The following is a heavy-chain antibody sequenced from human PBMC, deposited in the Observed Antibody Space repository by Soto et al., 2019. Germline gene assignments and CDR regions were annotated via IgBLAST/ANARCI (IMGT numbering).Heavy chain of an antibody. CDR3: SRDGYCSSTSCQRVYYYGMDV. V-gene: IGHV3-33*01. J-gene: IGHJ6*02. CDR1: GFTFSSYG. Sequence: GGSLRLSCAASGFTFSSYGMHWVRQAPGKGLEWVAVIWYDGSNKYYADSVKGRFTISRDNSKNTLYLQMSSLRAEDTAVYYCSRDGYCSSTSCQRVYYYGMDVWGQGTTVTVSS. CDR2: IWYDGSNK. D-gene: IGHD2-2*03.